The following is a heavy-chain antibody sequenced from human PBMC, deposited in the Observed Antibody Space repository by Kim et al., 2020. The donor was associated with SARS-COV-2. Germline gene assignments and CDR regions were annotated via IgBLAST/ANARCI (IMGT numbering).Heavy chain of an antibody. Sequence: GGSLRLSCAASGFTFSSYAMSWVRQAPGKGLEWVSAISGSGGSTYYADSVKGRFTISRDNSKNTLYLQMNSLRAEDTAVYYCAKSGPTHYYGSGSYAQEDYYYYYGLDVWGQGTTVTVSS. CDR3: AKSGPTHYYGSGSYAQEDYYYYYGLDV. CDR1: GFTFSSYA. D-gene: IGHD3-10*01. CDR2: ISGSGGST. V-gene: IGHV3-23*01. J-gene: IGHJ6*02.